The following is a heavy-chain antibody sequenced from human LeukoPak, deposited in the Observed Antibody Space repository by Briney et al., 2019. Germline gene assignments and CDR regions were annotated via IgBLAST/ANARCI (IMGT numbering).Heavy chain of an antibody. CDR1: GGSISSGGYY. CDR3: ARGLFTLSRTTTIGRFRWPNWFDP. CDR2: INHSGST. D-gene: IGHD1-1*01. V-gene: IGHV4-39*07. J-gene: IGHJ5*02. Sequence: SETLSLTCTVSGGSISSGGYYWSWIRQPPGKGLEWIGEINHSGSTNYNPSLKSRVTISVDTSKNQFSLKLSSVTAADTAVYYCARGLFTLSRTTTIGRFRWPNWFDPWGQGTLVTVSS.